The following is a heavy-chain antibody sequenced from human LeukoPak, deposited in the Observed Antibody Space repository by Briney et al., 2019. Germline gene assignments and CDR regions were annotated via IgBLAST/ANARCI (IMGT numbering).Heavy chain of an antibody. CDR1: GGSISSYY. D-gene: IGHD3-3*01. V-gene: IGHV4-59*12. CDR2: IYYSGST. Sequence: PSETLSLTCTVSGGSISSYYWSWLRQPPGKGLEWVGYIYYSGSTNYNPSLKSRVTMSVDTSKNQFSLKLSSVTAADTAVYYCARAHYDFWSAYLDFWGQGTLVTVSS. CDR3: ARAHYDFWSAYLDF. J-gene: IGHJ4*02.